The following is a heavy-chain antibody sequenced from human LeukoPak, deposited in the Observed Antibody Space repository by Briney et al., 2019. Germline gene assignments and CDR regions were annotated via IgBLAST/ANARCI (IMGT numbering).Heavy chain of an antibody. CDR2: IWYDGSNK. Sequence: GGSLRLSCAASGFTFSSYGMHWVRQAPGKGLEWGAVIWYDGSNKYYADSVKGRFTISRDNSKNTLYLQMNSLRAEDTAVYYCARDHRYCSSTSCFNWFDRWGQGTLVTVSS. CDR3: ARDHRYCSSTSCFNWFDR. J-gene: IGHJ5*02. CDR1: GFTFSSYG. D-gene: IGHD2-2*01. V-gene: IGHV3-33*01.